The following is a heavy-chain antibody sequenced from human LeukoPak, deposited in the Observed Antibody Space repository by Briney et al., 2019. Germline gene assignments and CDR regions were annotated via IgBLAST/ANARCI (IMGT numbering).Heavy chain of an antibody. D-gene: IGHD1-7*01. CDR3: ARVPPRLELRGAFDI. CDR1: GYTFTSYD. CDR2: MNPNSGNT. J-gene: IGHJ3*02. V-gene: IGHV1-8*03. Sequence: ASVKVSCKASGYTFTSYDINWVRPATGQGVEWMGWMNPNSGNTGYAQKFQGRVTITRNTSISTAYMELSSLRSEDTAVYYCARVPPRLELRGAFDIWGQGTMVTVSS.